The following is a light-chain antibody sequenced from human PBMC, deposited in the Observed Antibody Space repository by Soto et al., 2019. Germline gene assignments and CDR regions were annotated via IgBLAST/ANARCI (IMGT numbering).Light chain of an antibody. CDR3: QQRTNWPRGT. CDR1: QSVRNF. CDR2: EAS. J-gene: IGKJ2*02. V-gene: IGKV3-11*01. Sequence: EVVLTQSPATLSLSPGERATLSCRASQSVRNFLAWYQQKPGQAPRLLIYEASNRAAGIPARFSGSGSGTDFTLTISSLEPEDFGVYYCQQRTNWPRGTFGQGTKLEI.